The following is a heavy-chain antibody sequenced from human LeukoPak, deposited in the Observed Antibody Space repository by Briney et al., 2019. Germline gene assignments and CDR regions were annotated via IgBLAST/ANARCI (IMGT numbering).Heavy chain of an antibody. CDR2: IYHSGST. J-gene: IGHJ4*02. CDR1: GDSSSSYY. CDR3: AGDYKSLAY. D-gene: IGHD1-14*01. Sequence: SETLSLTCTVSGDSSSSYYWSWIRQFPGKVLEWIGYIYHSGSTYNPSLKSRVTITLDASKNQFSLKLRSVTAADTAVYYCAGDYKSLAYWGQGILVTVSS. V-gene: IGHV4-59*01.